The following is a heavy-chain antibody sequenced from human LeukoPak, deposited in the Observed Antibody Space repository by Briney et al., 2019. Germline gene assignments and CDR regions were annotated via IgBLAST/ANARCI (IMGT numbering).Heavy chain of an antibody. CDR1: GFTFSSYE. J-gene: IGHJ4*02. D-gene: IGHD3-10*01. V-gene: IGHV3-48*03. CDR2: ISSSGSTI. CDR3: ASGEVTMVRGVIVEPSDY. Sequence: GGSLRLSCAASGFTFSSYEMNWVRQAPGKGLEWVSYISSSGSTIYYADSVKGRFTISRDNAKNSLYLQMNSLRAEDTAVYYCASGEVTMVRGVIVEPSDYWGQGTLVTVSS.